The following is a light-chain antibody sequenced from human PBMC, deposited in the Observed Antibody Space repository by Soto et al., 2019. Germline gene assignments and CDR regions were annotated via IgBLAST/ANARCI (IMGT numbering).Light chain of an antibody. CDR2: SNN. V-gene: IGLV1-44*01. J-gene: IGLJ2*01. CDR1: SSNNGSNT. CDR3: AAWDDSLNAYVV. Sequence: QSVLTQPPSASGTPGQRVTISCSGSSSNNGSNTVNWYQQLPGTAPKLLIYSNNQRPSGVPDRFSGSKSGTSASLAISGLQSEDEADYYCAAWDDSLNAYVVFGGGTKLTVL.